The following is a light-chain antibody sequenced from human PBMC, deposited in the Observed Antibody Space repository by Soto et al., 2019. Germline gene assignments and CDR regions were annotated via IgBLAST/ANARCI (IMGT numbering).Light chain of an antibody. Sequence: DIQMTQSPSSLSASVGDRVIITCRARQSISKYLNWYQQKPGRAPKLLIYPSSILQSGVPSRFSGSGSETHFSLTISSLQPEDFASYYFQQSYTTPRTFGQGTKVEIK. J-gene: IGKJ1*01. V-gene: IGKV1-39*01. CDR1: QSISKY. CDR2: PSS. CDR3: QQSYTTPRT.